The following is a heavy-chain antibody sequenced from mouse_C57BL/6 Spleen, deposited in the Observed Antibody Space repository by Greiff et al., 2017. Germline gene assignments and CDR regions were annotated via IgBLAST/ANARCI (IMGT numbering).Heavy chain of an antibody. CDR1: GYAFSSSW. D-gene: IGHD1-1*01. CDR3: ARSYYNGSGEYFDV. V-gene: IGHV1-82*01. J-gene: IGHJ1*03. Sequence: VQLQQSGPELVKPGASVKISCKASGYAFSSSWMNWVKQRPGKGLEWIGRIYPGDGDTNYNGKFKGKATLTADKSSSTAYMQLSSLTSEDSAVYFCARSYYNGSGEYFDVWGTGTTVTVSS. CDR2: IYPGDGDT.